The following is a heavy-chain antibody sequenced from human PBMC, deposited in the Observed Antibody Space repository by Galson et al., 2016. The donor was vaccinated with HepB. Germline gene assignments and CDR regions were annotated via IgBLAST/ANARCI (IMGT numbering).Heavy chain of an antibody. D-gene: IGHD2/OR15-2a*01. V-gene: IGHV4-39*01. CDR3: ARPICEGIRCFYGY. CDR2: IYYSGNT. J-gene: IGHJ4*02. CDR1: GGSISSSSYY. Sequence: ETLSLTCTVSGGSISSSSYYWGWIRQPPGKGLEWIGSIYYSGNTFYNPSLKSRAAISVDTSENRLSLNLRSLTAADTAIYFCARPICEGIRCFYGYWGQGALVTVSS.